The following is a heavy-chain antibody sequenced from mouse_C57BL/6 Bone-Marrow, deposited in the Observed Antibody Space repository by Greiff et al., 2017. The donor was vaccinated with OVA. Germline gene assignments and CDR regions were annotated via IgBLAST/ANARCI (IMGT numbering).Heavy chain of an antibody. Sequence: EVQLQQSGPELVKPGASVKIPCKASGYTFTDYNMDWVKQSHGQSLEWIGDINPNNGGTIYNQKFKGKATLTVDKSSSTAYMELRSLTSEDTAVYYCARREFITTTEGYFDVWGTGTTVTVSS. D-gene: IGHD1-1*01. CDR2: INPNNGGT. J-gene: IGHJ1*03. CDR3: ARREFITTTEGYFDV. V-gene: IGHV1-18*01. CDR1: GYTFTDYN.